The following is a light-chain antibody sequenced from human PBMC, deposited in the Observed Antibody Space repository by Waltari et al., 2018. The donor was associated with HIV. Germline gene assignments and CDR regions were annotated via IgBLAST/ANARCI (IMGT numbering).Light chain of an antibody. CDR1: ATHPSA. J-gene: IGLJ2*01. Sequence: QSALTQPASVSGSPGQSLTTSCTGTATHPSAVSWYHHRPGEAPKVIIFEVVNRPSGVSNRFSGSRSGNTASLTISGLLAEDEADYFCTSYISSAIPVFGGGTKVTVL. CDR2: EVV. CDR3: TSYISSAIPV. V-gene: IGLV2-14*01.